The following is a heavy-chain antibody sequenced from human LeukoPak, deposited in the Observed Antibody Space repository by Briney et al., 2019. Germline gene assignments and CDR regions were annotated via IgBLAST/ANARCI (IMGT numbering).Heavy chain of an antibody. D-gene: IGHD2-2*01. Sequence: SETLSLTCTVSGGPISSYYWSWIRQPPGKGLEWIGSIHYSGSTPYNPSLKSPVTISVDTSKNQFSLKLSAVTAADTAVYYCARRLGSSSTGFDYWGQGTLVTVSS. V-gene: IGHV4-59*08. J-gene: IGHJ4*02. CDR2: IHYSGST. CDR3: ARRLGSSSTGFDY. CDR1: GGPISSYY.